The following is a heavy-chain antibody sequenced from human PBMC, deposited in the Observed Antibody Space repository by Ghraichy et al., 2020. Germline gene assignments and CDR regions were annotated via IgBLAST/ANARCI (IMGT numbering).Heavy chain of an antibody. Sequence: GGSLRLSCAASGFTFSSYWMSWVRQAPGKGLEWVANIKQDGSEKYYVDSVKGRFTISRDNAKNSLYLQMNSLRAEDTAVYYCARDWSYYDSSGYPSLHNWYFDLWGRGTLVTVSS. CDR1: GFTFSSYW. V-gene: IGHV3-7*01. CDR2: IKQDGSEK. CDR3: ARDWSYYDSSGYPSLHNWYFDL. D-gene: IGHD3-22*01. J-gene: IGHJ2*01.